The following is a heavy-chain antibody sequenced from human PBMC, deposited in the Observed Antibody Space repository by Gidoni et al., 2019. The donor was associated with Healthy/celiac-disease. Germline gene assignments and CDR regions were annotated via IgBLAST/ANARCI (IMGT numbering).Heavy chain of an antibody. CDR3: AADVSYDPGAFDI. V-gene: IGHV1-58*01. Sequence: QMQLVQSGPEVQKPGTSVKVSCKASGFTFTSSAVQWVRQARGQRLEWIGWIVVGSGNTNYAQKFQERVTITRDMSTSTAYMELSSLRSEDTAVYYCAADVSYDPGAFDIWGQGTMVTVSS. D-gene: IGHD2-8*01. J-gene: IGHJ3*02. CDR1: GFTFTSSA. CDR2: IVVGSGNT.